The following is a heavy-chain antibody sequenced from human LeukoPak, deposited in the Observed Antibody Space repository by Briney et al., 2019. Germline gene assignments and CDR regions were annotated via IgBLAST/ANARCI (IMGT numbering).Heavy chain of an antibody. CDR1: GGSISSYY. V-gene: IGHV4-59*01. CDR2: RYYSGST. Sequence: PSETLSLTCSVSGGSISSYYWTWIRQPPGKGLEWIGYRYYSGSTTYNPSLKSRVHISVDTSKSQFSLKLISVTAADTAIYYCARVRGDFETDWGQGTLVTVSS. CDR3: ARVRGDFETD. D-gene: IGHD3-16*01. J-gene: IGHJ1*01.